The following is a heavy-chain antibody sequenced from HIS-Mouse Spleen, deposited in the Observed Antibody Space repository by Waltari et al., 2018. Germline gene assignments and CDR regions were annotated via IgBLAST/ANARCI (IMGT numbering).Heavy chain of an antibody. CDR2: MNPNRGNT. D-gene: IGHD4-4*01. V-gene: IGHV1-8*01. Sequence: QVQLVQSGAEVKKPGASVKVSCKASGYTFTSYDINWFRQANGQGLEWMGWMNPNRGNTGYAQKFQGRVTMTRNTSLSTAYMELSSLRSEDTAVYYCARGHDYSNYFDYWGQGTLVTVSS. CDR1: GYTFTSYD. CDR3: ARGHDYSNYFDY. J-gene: IGHJ4*02.